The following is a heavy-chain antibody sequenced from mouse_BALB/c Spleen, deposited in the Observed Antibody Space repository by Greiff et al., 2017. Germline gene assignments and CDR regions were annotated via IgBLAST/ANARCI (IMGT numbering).Heavy chain of an antibody. D-gene: IGHD3-1*01. CDR1: GFTFSSYT. J-gene: IGHJ2*01. CDR2: ISSGGSYT. Sequence: EVMLVESGGGLVKPGGSLKLSCAASGFTFSSYTMSWVRQTPGKRLEWVATISSGGSYTYYPDSVKGRFTISRDNAKNTLYLQMSSLKSEDTAMYYCTRDRALYDPFDYWGQGTTLTVSS. CDR3: TRDRALYDPFDY. V-gene: IGHV5-6-4*01.